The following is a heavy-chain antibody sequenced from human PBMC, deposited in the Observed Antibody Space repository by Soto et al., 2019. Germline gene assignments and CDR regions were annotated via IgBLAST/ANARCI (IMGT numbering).Heavy chain of an antibody. D-gene: IGHD3-16*01. J-gene: IGHJ3*02. V-gene: IGHV3-64*01. CDR1: GFTFSTYA. CDR3: ARDGAGGAFDI. CDR2: ISSNGGST. Sequence: AGGSPRLSRAASGFTFSTYAMHWGRQAPGKGLEYVSAISSNGGSTYYANSVKGRFTISRDNSKNTLYLQMGSLRAEDMAVYYCARDGAGGAFDIWGQGTMVTVSS.